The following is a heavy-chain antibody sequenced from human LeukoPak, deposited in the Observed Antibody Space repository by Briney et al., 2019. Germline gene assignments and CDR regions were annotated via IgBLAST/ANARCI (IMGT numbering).Heavy chain of an antibody. D-gene: IGHD3-22*01. Sequence: TSETLSLTCTVSGGSISSYYWSWIRQPPGKGLEWIGYIYYSGSTNYNPSLKSRVTMSVDTSKNQFSLKLSSVTAADTAVYYCARDRYYYDSSGYYRLDYWGQGTLVTVSS. CDR2: IYYSGST. CDR1: GGSISSYY. CDR3: ARDRYYYDSSGYYRLDY. J-gene: IGHJ4*02. V-gene: IGHV4-59*12.